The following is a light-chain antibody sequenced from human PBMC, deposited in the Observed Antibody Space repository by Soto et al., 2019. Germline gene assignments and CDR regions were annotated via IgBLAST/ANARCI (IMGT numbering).Light chain of an antibody. CDR3: QQYNNYPLT. V-gene: IGKV1-5*03. Sequence: DIQMTQSPSTLSASVGDRVTITCRASQSISSWLAWYQQKPGTAPKLLIYKASSLQSGVPSRCSGSGSGTEFTLTISSLEPDDFATYYCQQYNNYPLTFGGGTKVEIK. CDR1: QSISSW. CDR2: KAS. J-gene: IGKJ4*01.